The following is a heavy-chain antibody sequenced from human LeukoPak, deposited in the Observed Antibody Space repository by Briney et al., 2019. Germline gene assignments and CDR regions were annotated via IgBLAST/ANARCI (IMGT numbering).Heavy chain of an antibody. CDR1: GGSISSSSYY. D-gene: IGHD3-22*01. V-gene: IGHV4-39*01. Sequence: KPSETLSLTCTVSGGSISSSSYYWGWIRQPPGKGLEWIGCIYYSGSTYYNPSLKSRVTISVDTSKNQFSLKLSSVTAADTAVYYCARQIGGDYYDSSFVVYWGQGTLVTVSS. CDR2: IYYSGST. CDR3: ARQIGGDYYDSSFVVY. J-gene: IGHJ4*02.